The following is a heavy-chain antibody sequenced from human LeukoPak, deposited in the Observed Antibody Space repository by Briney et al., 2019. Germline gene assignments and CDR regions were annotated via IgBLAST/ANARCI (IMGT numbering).Heavy chain of an antibody. CDR1: GGSISSGSYY. CDR2: IYTSGST. CDR3: ARAYDSSGIDY. Sequence: TSETLSLTCRVSGGSISSGSYYWSWIRQPAGKGLEWIGRIYTSGSTNYNPSLKSRVTISVDTSKNQFSLKLSSVTAADTAVYYCARAYDSSGIDYWGQGTLVTVSS. D-gene: IGHD3-22*01. V-gene: IGHV4-61*02. J-gene: IGHJ4*02.